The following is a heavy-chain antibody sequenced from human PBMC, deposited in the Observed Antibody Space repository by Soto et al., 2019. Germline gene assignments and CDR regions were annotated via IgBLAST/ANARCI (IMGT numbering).Heavy chain of an antibody. CDR2: ISYSGST. J-gene: IGHJ4*02. CDR3: ATMGTPATGLYFFDY. V-gene: IGHV4-30-4*01. CDR1: GGSISSGNYY. D-gene: IGHD2-15*01. Sequence: QVQLQESGPGLVKPSQTLSLTCTVSGGSISSGNYYWSWIRQPPGKGLEWIGFISYSGSTYYSTSLQRRVTISVDTSKRQFSLNLSFVTAAATAVYYCATMGTPATGLYFFDYWGQGSLVTVSS.